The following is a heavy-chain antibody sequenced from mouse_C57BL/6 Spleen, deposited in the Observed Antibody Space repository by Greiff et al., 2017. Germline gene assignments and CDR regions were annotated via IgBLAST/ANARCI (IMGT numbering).Heavy chain of an antibody. D-gene: IGHD2-4*01. V-gene: IGHV3-6*01. CDR3: ARGYDSLFAY. CDR1: GYSIARGYY. J-gene: IGHJ3*01. Sequence: EVQLQQSGPGSVKPSPSLSLTCFVPGYSIARGYYWNWIRQFPGNKLEWMGYISYAVSNNYNPSLKNRLSITRDTSKNPFFLQLNSVTTEDTATYYCARGYDSLFAYWGQGTLVTVSA. CDR2: ISYAVSN.